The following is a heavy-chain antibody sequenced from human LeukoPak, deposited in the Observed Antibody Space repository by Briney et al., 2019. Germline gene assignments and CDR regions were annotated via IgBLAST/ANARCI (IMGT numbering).Heavy chain of an antibody. J-gene: IGHJ4*02. CDR1: GFTFSTYW. V-gene: IGHV3-7*01. D-gene: IGHD2-2*01. CDR2: MRQDGGEI. CDR3: ARSPEDIVVVPAAFDY. Sequence: GGSLRLSCAASGFTFSTYWMSWVRQAPGKGLEWVANMRQDGGEIYYVDSVKGRFTISRDNAKNSLYLQMNSLRAEDTAVYYCARSPEDIVVVPAAFDYWGQGTLVTVSS.